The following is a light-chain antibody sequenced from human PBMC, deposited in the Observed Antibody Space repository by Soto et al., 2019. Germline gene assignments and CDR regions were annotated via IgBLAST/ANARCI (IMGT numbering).Light chain of an antibody. V-gene: IGKV3-20*01. J-gene: IGKJ1*01. CDR2: DAS. CDR3: HLDGVSPKT. Sequence: EIVLTPSPGTLSLSPGERATISCRASQTLTNTYLAWYQQKPGQAPRLLIFDASTRATGIPDRFSGSGSGTDFTLTISRLEPEDFAVYCFHLDGVSPKTFGQGTNGEVK. CDR1: QTLTNTY.